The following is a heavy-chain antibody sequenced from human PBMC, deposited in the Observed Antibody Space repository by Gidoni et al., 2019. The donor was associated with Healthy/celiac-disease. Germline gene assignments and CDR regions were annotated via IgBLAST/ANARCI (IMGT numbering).Heavy chain of an antibody. CDR2: IYTFGST. CDR1: GGSIMSYY. D-gene: IGHD3-22*01. CDR3: ARDPEYYDSSCFDP. Sequence: QVQLQESGPGLVTPSETLSLTCPVSGGSIMSYYWSWIRQPAGKGLEWIGRIYTFGSTNYKPSLKSRVTMSVDTSKNQCSLKLSSVTAADTAVYYCARDPEYYDSSCFDPWGQGTLVTVSS. V-gene: IGHV4-4*07. J-gene: IGHJ5*02.